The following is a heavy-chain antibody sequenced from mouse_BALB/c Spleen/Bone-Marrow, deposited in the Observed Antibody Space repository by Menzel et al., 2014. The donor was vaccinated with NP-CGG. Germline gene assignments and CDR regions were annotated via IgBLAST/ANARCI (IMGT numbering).Heavy chain of an antibody. D-gene: IGHD4-1*01. CDR1: GFNIRDTY. CDR2: IDPANGNT. CDR3: ARWEYYAMDY. J-gene: IGHJ4*01. V-gene: IGHV14-3*02. Sequence: VQLQQSGAELVKPGASVKLSCTASGFNIRDTYMHWVKQRPEQGLEWIGRIDPANGNTKYDPKFQGKATITADTSSNTAYLQLSSLTSEDTAVYYCARWEYYAMDYWGQGTSVTVSS.